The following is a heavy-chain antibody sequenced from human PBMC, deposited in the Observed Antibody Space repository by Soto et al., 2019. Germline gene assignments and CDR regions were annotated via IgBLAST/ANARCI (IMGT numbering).Heavy chain of an antibody. CDR1: GFTFSSYA. CDR2: ISGSGGNA. J-gene: IGHJ6*02. Sequence: EVQLLESGGGLVQPGGSLRRSCAASGFTFSSYAMSWVRQAPGKGLEWVSTISGSGGNAYYADSVKGRFSISRDNSKNSVRLQMNSLRADDTAVYYCAKDGASGSYPPYYYFGMDVWGQGNTVTVSS. D-gene: IGHD1-26*01. CDR3: AKDGASGSYPPYYYFGMDV. V-gene: IGHV3-23*01.